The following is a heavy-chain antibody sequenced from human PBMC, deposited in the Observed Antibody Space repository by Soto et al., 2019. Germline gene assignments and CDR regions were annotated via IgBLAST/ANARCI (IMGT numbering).Heavy chain of an antibody. CDR2: ISYDGSNK. J-gene: IGHJ6*02. CDR3: ARAGMLDV. V-gene: IGHV3-30-3*01. D-gene: IGHD3-10*01. CDR1: GFTFSSYA. Sequence: QVQLVESGGGVVQPGRSLRLSCAASGFTFSSYAIHWVRQAPGKGLEWVAVISYDGSNKYYADSVKGRFTISRDNSKNTLYLQMNSLRAEDTAVYYCARAGMLDVWGQGTTVTVSS.